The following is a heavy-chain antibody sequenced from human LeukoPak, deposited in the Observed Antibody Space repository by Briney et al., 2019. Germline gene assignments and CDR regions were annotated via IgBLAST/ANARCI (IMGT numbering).Heavy chain of an antibody. J-gene: IGHJ5*02. CDR3: ARAYNGYDYP. CDR1: GGSFTDYY. V-gene: IGHV4-34*01. Sequence: PSETLSLTCAVYGGSFTDYYWSGIRQTPGKGLERIGEVNHSGTTNYNPSLKSRVTISVDTSKNQFSLKVTSVTAAHTALYYCARAYNGYDYPWGQGTLVTVSS. D-gene: IGHD5-12*01. CDR2: VNHSGTT.